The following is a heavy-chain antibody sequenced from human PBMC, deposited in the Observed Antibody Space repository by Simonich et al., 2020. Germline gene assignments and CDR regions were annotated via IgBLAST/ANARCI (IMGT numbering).Heavy chain of an antibody. CDR2: INPNRSGT. CDR3: ASSKLATIDY. Sequence: QVQLVQSGAEVKKPGASVKGSCKASGYTFTGYDMHWVRQAPGQGLEWKGWINPNRSGTNYAQKTKGRVTMTRDTSMSTAYMELSRLRSDDTAVYYCASSKLATIDYWGQGTLVTVSS. CDR1: GYTFTGYD. V-gene: IGHV1-2*02. J-gene: IGHJ4*02. D-gene: IGHD5-12*01.